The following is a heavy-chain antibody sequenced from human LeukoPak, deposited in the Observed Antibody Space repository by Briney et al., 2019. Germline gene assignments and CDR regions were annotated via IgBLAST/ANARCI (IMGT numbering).Heavy chain of an antibody. Sequence: GGSLRLSCAASGFTAGTNYMSWVRQAPGMGLEWVSVIYSGGSTKYADSVKGRFTISRDNSKNTLYLQMNSLRAEDTAVYYCAREASRDGYNDAFDIWGQGTMVTVSS. D-gene: IGHD5-24*01. J-gene: IGHJ3*02. V-gene: IGHV3-53*01. CDR1: GFTAGTNY. CDR2: IYSGGST. CDR3: AREASRDGYNDAFDI.